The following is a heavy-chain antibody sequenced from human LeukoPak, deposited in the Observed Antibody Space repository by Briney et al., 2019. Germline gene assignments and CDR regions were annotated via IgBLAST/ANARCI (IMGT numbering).Heavy chain of an antibody. D-gene: IGHD3-10*01. CDR3: ARASRVTMVRGVTPKLGIFDY. V-gene: IGHV3-30*04. CDR1: GFTFSSYA. J-gene: IGHJ4*02. Sequence: GGSLRLSCAASGFTFSSYAMHWVRQAPGKGLEWVAVISYDGSNKYYADSVKGRFTISRDNSKNTLYLQMNSLRAEDTAVYYCARASRVTMVRGVTPKLGIFDYWGQGTLVTVSS. CDR2: ISYDGSNK.